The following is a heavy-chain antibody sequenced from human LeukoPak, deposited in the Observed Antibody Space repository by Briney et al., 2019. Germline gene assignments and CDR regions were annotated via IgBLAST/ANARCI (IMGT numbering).Heavy chain of an antibody. CDR2: INHSGST. J-gene: IGHJ4*02. Sequence: KPSETLSLTCAVYGGSFSGYYWSWIRQPPGKGPEWIGEINHSGSTNYNPSLKSRVTISVDTSKNQFSLKLSSVTAADTAVYYCASTRIQLWLRRYYFDYWGQGTLVTVSS. CDR3: ASTRIQLWLRRYYFDY. D-gene: IGHD5-18*01. V-gene: IGHV4-34*01. CDR1: GGSFSGYY.